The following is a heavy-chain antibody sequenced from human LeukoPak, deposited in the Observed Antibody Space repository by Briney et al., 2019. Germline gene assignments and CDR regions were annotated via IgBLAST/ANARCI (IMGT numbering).Heavy chain of an antibody. Sequence: PGRSLRLSCSGSGFTFKNYPMHWVRQAPGKGLEWVAVTSDDGTNQYDADFVKGRFTISRDNSKNTVYLDIVNLRPDDTAVYYCVRARISILTSGDALDTWGPGTAVTVSS. CDR1: GFTFKNYP. V-gene: IGHV3-30*04. CDR2: TSDDGTNQ. D-gene: IGHD3-9*01. J-gene: IGHJ3*02. CDR3: VRARISILTSGDALDT.